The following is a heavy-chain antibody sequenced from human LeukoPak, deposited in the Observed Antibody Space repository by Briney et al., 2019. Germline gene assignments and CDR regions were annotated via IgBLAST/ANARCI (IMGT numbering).Heavy chain of an antibody. CDR1: GFTVSSNY. V-gene: IGHV3-53*01. CDR3: ARDPPGRGYYDY. D-gene: IGHD2-15*01. CDR2: IYSGGST. Sequence: GGSLRLSCAASGFTVSSNYMSWVRQAPGKGLEWVSAIYSGGSTYYADSVKGRFTVSRDNSKNTLYLQMNSLRAEDTAVYYCARDPPGRGYYDYWGQGTLVTVSS. J-gene: IGHJ4*02.